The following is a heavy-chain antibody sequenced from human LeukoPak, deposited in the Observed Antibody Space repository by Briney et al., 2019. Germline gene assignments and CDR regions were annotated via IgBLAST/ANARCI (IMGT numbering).Heavy chain of an antibody. J-gene: IGHJ4*02. CDR2: IWIIGSEK. Sequence: GGSLSLSCALSGFTFRSYGTHGVRKAPDGGVECVAGIWIIGSEKYSADSVKGRFTISRDNFKNTLNLQMNSLRVEDTAVYYCAREGVVAPIRVPYYLDYWGQGTLVTVSS. CDR1: GFTFRSYG. D-gene: IGHD5-12*01. V-gene: IGHV3-33*01. CDR3: AREGVVAPIRVPYYLDY.